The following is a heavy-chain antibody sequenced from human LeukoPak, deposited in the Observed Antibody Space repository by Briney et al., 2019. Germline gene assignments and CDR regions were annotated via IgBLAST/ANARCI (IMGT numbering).Heavy chain of an antibody. Sequence: GGSLRLSCAAFGFTDSTNHMSWVRQAPGKGLEWVSIIYNGDSTYYADSVKGRFTISRDTSKNTLYLQVNSLRVEDTAVYYCARSSAWSRWDYWGQGTLVTVSS. V-gene: IGHV3-66*01. CDR1: GFTDSTNH. CDR2: IYNGDST. D-gene: IGHD6-19*01. CDR3: ARSSAWSRWDY. J-gene: IGHJ4*02.